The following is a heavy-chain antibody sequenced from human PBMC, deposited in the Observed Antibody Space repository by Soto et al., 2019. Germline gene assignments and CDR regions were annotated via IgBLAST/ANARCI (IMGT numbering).Heavy chain of an antibody. Sequence: SLRLSCAASGFTFSSYSMNWVRQAPGKGLEWVSSISSSSSYIYYADSVKGRFTISRDNAKNSLYLQMNSLRAEDTAVYYCAREGYYYDSSGYYFFDYWGQGTLVTVSS. CDR1: GFTFSSYS. J-gene: IGHJ4*02. V-gene: IGHV3-21*01. D-gene: IGHD3-22*01. CDR2: ISSSSSYI. CDR3: AREGYYYDSSGYYFFDY.